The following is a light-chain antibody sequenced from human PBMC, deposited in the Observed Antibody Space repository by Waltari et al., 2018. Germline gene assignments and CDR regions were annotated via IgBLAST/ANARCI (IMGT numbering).Light chain of an antibody. CDR2: KAS. V-gene: IGKV1-5*03. Sequence: DIQMTQSPSTLSAFVGDRVTITCRASQSFSGWLAWYQQKPGKAPKLLIYKASSLESGVPSRFSGSGSGTEFTLTISSLQPDDFATYYCQQYDVYPWTFGQGTKVEIK. J-gene: IGKJ1*01. CDR1: QSFSGW. CDR3: QQYDVYPWT.